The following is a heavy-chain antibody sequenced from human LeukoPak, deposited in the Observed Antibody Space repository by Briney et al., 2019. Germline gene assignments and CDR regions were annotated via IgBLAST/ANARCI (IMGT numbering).Heavy chain of an antibody. CDR3: AIGYCSGGSCSGVFDP. D-gene: IGHD2-15*01. CDR1: GYTFTGYY. V-gene: IGHV1-2*02. Sequence: GASVKVSCKASGYTFTGYYMHWVRQAPGQGLEWMGWINPNSGGTNYAQKLQGRVTMTTDTSTSTAYMELRSLRSDDTAVYYCAIGYCSGGSCSGVFDPWGQGTLVTVSS. J-gene: IGHJ5*02. CDR2: INPNSGGT.